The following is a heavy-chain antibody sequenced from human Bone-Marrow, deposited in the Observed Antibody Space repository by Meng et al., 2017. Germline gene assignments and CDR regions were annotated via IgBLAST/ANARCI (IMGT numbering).Heavy chain of an antibody. CDR3: VRDVRQPLDF. CDR1: GYDFTAYF. V-gene: IGHV1-2*06. CDR2: IDPYSGDT. J-gene: IGHJ4*02. Sequence: HVQLVQSGAEVKKPGASMTVSCKASGYDFTAYFLHWVRLAPGQGLQWVGQIDPYSGDTVYAQKFRGRVTMTRDTSVNSAYLEVNRLTSDDTAVYYCVRDVRQPLDFWGQGTLVTVSS. D-gene: IGHD5-18*01.